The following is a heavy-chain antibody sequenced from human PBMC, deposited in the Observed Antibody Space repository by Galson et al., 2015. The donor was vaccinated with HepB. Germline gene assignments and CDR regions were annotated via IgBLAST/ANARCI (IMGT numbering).Heavy chain of an antibody. V-gene: IGHV3-43*01. D-gene: IGHD6-19*01. CDR2: ISWDGGST. CDR1: GFTFDDYT. CDR3: AKDSGRSIAVAANRYFDY. Sequence: SLRLSCAASGFTFDDYTMHWVRQAPGQGLEWVSLISWDGGSTYYADSVKGRFTISRDNSKNSLYLQMNSLRTEDTALYYCAKDSGRSIAVAANRYFDYWGQGTLATVSS. J-gene: IGHJ4*02.